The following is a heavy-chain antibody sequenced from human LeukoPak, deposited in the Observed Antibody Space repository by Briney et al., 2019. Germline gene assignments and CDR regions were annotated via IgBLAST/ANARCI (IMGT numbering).Heavy chain of an antibody. D-gene: IGHD3-10*02. CDR1: GFSFSSYA. V-gene: IGHV3-21*01. Sequence: GGSLRLSCATSGFSFSSYAMSWVRQAPGKGLERVSSISSSSTYIYYADSVKGRFTISRDNAKNSLYLQMNSLRAEDTAVYYCAELGITMIGGVWGKGTTVTISS. CDR3: AELGITMIGGV. CDR2: ISSSSTYI. J-gene: IGHJ6*04.